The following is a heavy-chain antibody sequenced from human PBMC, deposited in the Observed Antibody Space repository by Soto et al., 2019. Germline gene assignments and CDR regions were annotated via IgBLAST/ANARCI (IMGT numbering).Heavy chain of an antibody. V-gene: IGHV3-48*03. D-gene: IGHD5-18*01. CDR3: ARKTRIQLWLFAFDI. CDR2: ISSSGSTI. Sequence: HPGGSLRLSCAASGFTFSSYEMNWVRQAPGKGLEWVSYISSSGSTIYYADSVKGRFTISRDNAKNSLYLQMNSLRAEDTAVYYCARKTRIQLWLFAFDIWGQGTMVTVSS. CDR1: GFTFSSYE. J-gene: IGHJ3*02.